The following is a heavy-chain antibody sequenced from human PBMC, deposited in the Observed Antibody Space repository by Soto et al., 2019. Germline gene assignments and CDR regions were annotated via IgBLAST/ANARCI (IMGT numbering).Heavy chain of an antibody. CDR3: ASDQGPKRGYEYAYYYYGMDV. J-gene: IGHJ6*02. CDR2: ISGKNANT. D-gene: IGHD5-12*01. V-gene: IGHV1-18*01. CDR1: GYTFINYG. Sequence: QVQLVQSGAEMKKPGASVRVSCKASGYTFINYGISWVRQAPGQGLEWMGWISGKNANTNYAQKFEGRVTVTTDTSTSTAYMELRSRRYDAKAVYYCASDQGPKRGYEYAYYYYGMDVWGQGSTVTV.